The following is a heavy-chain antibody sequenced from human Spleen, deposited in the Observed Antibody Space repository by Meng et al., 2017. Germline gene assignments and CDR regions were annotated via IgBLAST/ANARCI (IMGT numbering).Heavy chain of an antibody. J-gene: IGHJ5*02. CDR2: ISYDGSKT. CDR3: ARDSSLMVNRAVFDP. CDR1: GFTFSSYG. D-gene: IGHD2-8*02. Sequence: VHLLESGGGVVQPGRSLRLSCAASGFTFSSYGMHWVRQAPGKGLEWVAVISYDGSKTYFADSVKGRFTLSRDNPKNTLFLQMNSLKVEDTAVYYCARDSSLMVNRAVFDPWGQGTLVTVSS. V-gene: IGHV3-30*03.